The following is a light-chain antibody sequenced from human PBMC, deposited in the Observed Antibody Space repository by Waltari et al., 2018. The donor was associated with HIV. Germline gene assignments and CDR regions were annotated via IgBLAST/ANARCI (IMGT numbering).Light chain of an antibody. CDR3: QQYYSTPPWT. CDR1: QSVLYSSNKKKY. CDR2: WAS. V-gene: IGKV4-1*01. Sequence: DIVMTQSPDSLAVSLGERATINCKSNQSVLYSSNKKKYLAWYQQKPGQPPKMLIYWASTRESGVPDRFSGSGSGTDFTLTISSLQAEDVAVYYCQQYYSTPPWTFGQGTKVEIK. J-gene: IGKJ1*01.